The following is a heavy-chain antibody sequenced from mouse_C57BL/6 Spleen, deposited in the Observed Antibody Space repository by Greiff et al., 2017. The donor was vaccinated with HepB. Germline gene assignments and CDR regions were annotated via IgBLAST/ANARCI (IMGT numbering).Heavy chain of an antibody. J-gene: IGHJ2*01. CDR1: GYTFTDYY. V-gene: IGHV1-76*01. Sequence: QVQLKQSGAELVRPGASVKLSCKASGYTFTDYYINWVKQRPGQGLEWIARIYPGSGNTYYNEKFKGKATLTAEKSSSTAYMQLSSLTSEDSAVYFCATTVVANYFDYWGQGTTLTVSS. CDR2: IYPGSGNT. CDR3: ATTVVANYFDY. D-gene: IGHD1-1*01.